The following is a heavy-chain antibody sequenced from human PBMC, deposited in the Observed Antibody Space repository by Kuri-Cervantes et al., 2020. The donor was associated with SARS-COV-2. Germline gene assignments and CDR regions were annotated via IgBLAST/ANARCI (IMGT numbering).Heavy chain of an antibody. CDR3: ARKQYYDFWSGHTMSWFDP. Sequence: SGPTLVKPTQTLTLTCTFSWFSLSTSGVGVGWIRQPPGKALEWLALIYWDDDKRYSPSLKSRLTITKDTSKNQVVLTMTNMDPVDTATYYCARKQYYDFWSGHTMSWFDPWGQGTLVTVSS. V-gene: IGHV2-5*02. D-gene: IGHD3-3*01. CDR2: IYWDDDK. J-gene: IGHJ5*02. CDR1: WFSLSTSGVG.